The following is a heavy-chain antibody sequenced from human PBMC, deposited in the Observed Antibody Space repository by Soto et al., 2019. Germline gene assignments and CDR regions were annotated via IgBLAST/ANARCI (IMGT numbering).Heavy chain of an antibody. CDR2: IYHSGST. J-gene: IGHJ4*02. Sequence: QLQLQESGSGLVKPSQTLSLTCAVSGGSISSGGYSWSWIRQPPGKGLEWIGYIYHSGSTYYNPSLKSRVTIPVDRSKNQFSLKLSSVTAADTAVYYCARGSPTAGDYGDYEFDYWGQGTLVTVSS. CDR3: ARGSPTAGDYGDYEFDY. V-gene: IGHV4-30-2*01. D-gene: IGHD4-17*01. CDR1: GGSISSGGYS.